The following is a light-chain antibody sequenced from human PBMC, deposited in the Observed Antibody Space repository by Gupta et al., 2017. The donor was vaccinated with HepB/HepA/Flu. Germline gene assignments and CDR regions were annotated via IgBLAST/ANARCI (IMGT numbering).Light chain of an antibody. CDR3: QQDDRCPLI. J-gene: IGKJ3*01. V-gene: IGKV3-15*01. Sequence: DTVVTQSPIILSVSPGDRVTLSCRTSQNVGTNLAWYQQQVGQAPRLLVFGASSRATGIPARFIGSGSETEFSLIISSLQSEDFALYFCQQDDRCPLIFGWGTKV. CDR2: GAS. CDR1: QNVGTN.